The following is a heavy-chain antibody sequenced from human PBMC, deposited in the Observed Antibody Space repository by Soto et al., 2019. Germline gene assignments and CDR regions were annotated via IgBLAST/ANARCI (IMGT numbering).Heavy chain of an antibody. CDR1: GYTFTKFG. CDR2: ISAYNGNT. Sequence: QVQLVQSGAEVKKPGASVKLSCKATGYTFTKFGITWVRQSPGQGLEWMGGISAYNGNTNYAQKFQGRVTMTTDTSRSTSYLDGRSLRFDDTAVYYCARGGPPIDYWGQGTLVTVSS. CDR3: ARGGPPIDY. J-gene: IGHJ4*02. V-gene: IGHV1-18*01.